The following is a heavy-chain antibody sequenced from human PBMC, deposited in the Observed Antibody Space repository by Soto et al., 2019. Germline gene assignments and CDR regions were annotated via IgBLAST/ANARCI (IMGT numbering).Heavy chain of an antibody. D-gene: IGHD5-18*01. CDR3: ARGGSRGYSYGPEPGYYYGMDV. V-gene: IGHV1-69*13. Sequence: ASVKVCCKASGGTFSSYAISWVRQAHKQGLEWMGGIIPIFGTANYAQKFQGRVTITADESTSTAYMELSSLRSEDTAVYYCARGGSRGYSYGPEPGYYYGMDVWGQGTTVTVSS. CDR1: GGTFSSYA. J-gene: IGHJ6*02. CDR2: IIPIFGTA.